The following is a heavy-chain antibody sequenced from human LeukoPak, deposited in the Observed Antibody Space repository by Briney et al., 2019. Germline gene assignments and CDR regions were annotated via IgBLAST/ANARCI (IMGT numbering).Heavy chain of an antibody. CDR1: GGSISSHY. Sequence: PSETLSLTCTVSGGSISSHYWSWIRQPPGTGLEWIGYIYYSGSTNYNPSLKSRVTISVDTSKNQFSLKLSSVTAADTAVYYCAREGGGYFDYWGQGTLVTVSS. CDR3: AREGGGYFDY. D-gene: IGHD3-16*01. V-gene: IGHV4-59*11. CDR2: IYYSGST. J-gene: IGHJ4*02.